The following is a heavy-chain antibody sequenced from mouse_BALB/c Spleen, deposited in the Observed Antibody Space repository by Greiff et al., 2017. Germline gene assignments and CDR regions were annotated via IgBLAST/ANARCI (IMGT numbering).Heavy chain of an antibody. D-gene: IGHD2-4*01. J-gene: IGHJ3*01. CDR2: ISSGGST. CDR1: GFTFSSYA. Sequence: EVMLVESGGGLVKPGGSLKLSCAASGFTFSSYAMSWVRQTPEKRLEWVASISSGGSTYYPDSVKGRFTISRDNARNILYLQMSSLRSEDTAMYYCARDGAYDYGFAYWGQGTLVTVSA. CDR3: ARDGAYDYGFAY. V-gene: IGHV5-6-5*01.